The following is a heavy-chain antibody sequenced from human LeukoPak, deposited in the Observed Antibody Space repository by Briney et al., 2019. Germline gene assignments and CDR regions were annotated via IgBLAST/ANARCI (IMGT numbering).Heavy chain of an antibody. CDR3: ARGPMVRGAGGDY. D-gene: IGHD3-10*01. CDR2: MNPNSGNT. J-gene: IGHJ4*02. CDR1: GYTFTSYG. V-gene: IGHV1-8*02. Sequence: ASVKVSCKASGYTFTSYGISWVRQAPGQGLEWMGWMNPNSGNTGYAQKFQGRVTMTRNTSISTAYMELSSLRSEDTAVYYCARGPMVRGAGGDYWGQGTLVTVSS.